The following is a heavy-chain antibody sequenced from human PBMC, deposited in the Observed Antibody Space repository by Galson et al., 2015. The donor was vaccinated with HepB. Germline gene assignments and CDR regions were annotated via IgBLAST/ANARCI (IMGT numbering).Heavy chain of an antibody. CDR1: GFSLSTSGMS. J-gene: IGHJ4*02. CDR2: IDWDDNK. CDR3: ARIRTGSYSDFWSGYYFFDY. D-gene: IGHD3-3*01. Sequence: PALVKPTQTLTLTCTFSGFSLSTSGMSVSWIRQPPGKALEWLALIDWDDNKYYSTSLKTRLTVSKDTSKNQVVLTMTNMDPVDTATYYCARIRTGSYSDFWSGYYFFDYWGQGTLVTVSS. V-gene: IGHV2-70*01.